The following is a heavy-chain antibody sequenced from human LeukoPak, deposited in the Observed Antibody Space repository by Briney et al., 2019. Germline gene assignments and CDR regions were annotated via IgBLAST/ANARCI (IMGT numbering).Heavy chain of an antibody. CDR1: GGSISSGGYY. CDR2: IYHSGST. D-gene: IGHD3-10*01. J-gene: IGHJ4*02. V-gene: IGHV4-30-2*01. Sequence: PSETLSLTCTVSGGSISSGGYYWSWIRQPPGKGLEWIGYIYHSGSTYYNPSLKSRVTISVDRSKNQFSLKLSSVTAADTAVYYCARVFADRGSTMIDYWGQGTLVTVSS. CDR3: ARVFADRGSTMIDY.